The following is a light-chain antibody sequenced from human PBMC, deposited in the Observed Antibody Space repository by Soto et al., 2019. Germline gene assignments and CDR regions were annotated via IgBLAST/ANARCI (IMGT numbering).Light chain of an antibody. V-gene: IGKV1-39*01. CDR3: QQSSSSPVT. Sequence: DIQMTQSPSSLSASVGDRVTITCRASQGISSYLNWYQQKPGKAPKLLIYAASSLQSGVPSRFSGSGSGTDFTLTISSLQPEDFATYYCQQSSSSPVTFGPGTKVDIK. CDR2: AAS. J-gene: IGKJ3*01. CDR1: QGISSY.